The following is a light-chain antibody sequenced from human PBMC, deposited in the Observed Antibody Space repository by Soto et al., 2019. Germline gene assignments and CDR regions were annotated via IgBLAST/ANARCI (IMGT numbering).Light chain of an antibody. J-gene: IGKJ5*01. CDR1: QGIRNY. Sequence: DIQMTQSPSSLSASAGDRVTITCQASQGIRNYLNWYQQKPGKAPKLLIYDASNLGTGVPSRFSGSGSGTDFSFTISSLQPEDIGTYYCQQYDKLPITFGQGTRLEIQ. CDR2: DAS. V-gene: IGKV1-33*01. CDR3: QQYDKLPIT.